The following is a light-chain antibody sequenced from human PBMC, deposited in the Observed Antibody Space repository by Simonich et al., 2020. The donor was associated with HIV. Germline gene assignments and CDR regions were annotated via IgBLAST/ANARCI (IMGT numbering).Light chain of an antibody. J-gene: IGKJ4*01. V-gene: IGKV3-15*01. Sequence: EIVMTQSPATLSVSPGERATLSCRARQSVNSNLAWYQQKPGQAPMLLIYSASTRATGIPAKFSGSWSGTEFTLTISSMQSEDIAVYYCQQYNNRPLTFGGGTKVEIK. CDR3: QQYNNRPLT. CDR1: QSVNSN. CDR2: SAS.